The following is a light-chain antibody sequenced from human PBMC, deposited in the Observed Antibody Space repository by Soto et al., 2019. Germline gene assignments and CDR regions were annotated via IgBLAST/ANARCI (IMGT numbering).Light chain of an antibody. Sequence: QSALTQPPSASGSPGQSVAISCTGTSSDVGGYNYVSWYQQHPGKAPKLMIYEVNKRPSGVPDRFSGSKSGNTASLTVSGLQADDEADYYCSSYAGSSNVFGTGTNVTGL. CDR2: EVN. CDR3: SSYAGSSNV. J-gene: IGLJ1*01. V-gene: IGLV2-8*01. CDR1: SSDVGGYNY.